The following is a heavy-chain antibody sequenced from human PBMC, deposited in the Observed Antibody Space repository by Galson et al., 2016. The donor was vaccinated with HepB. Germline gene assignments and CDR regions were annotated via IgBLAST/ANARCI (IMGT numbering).Heavy chain of an antibody. CDR2: IYYSGST. CDR1: GGSIRSGGYY. J-gene: IGHJ4*02. CDR3: ARTDDIAMTFDY. V-gene: IGHV4-31*03. Sequence: TLSLTCTVSGGSIRSGGYYWSWVRQLPGKGLEWIGYIYYSGSTYYNPSLRSRVTISIDTSQNHFSLKMRSVTAADTAVYFCARTDDIAMTFDYWGQGTLVTVSS. D-gene: IGHD5-12*01.